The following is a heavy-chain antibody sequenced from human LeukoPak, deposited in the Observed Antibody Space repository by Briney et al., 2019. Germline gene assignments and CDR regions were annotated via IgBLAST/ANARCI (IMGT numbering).Heavy chain of an antibody. CDR2: IHIDGET. V-gene: IGHV3-53*01. CDR1: EFTFSTNY. Sequence: RGSLRLSCVASEFTFSTNYMSWVRQAPGKGLQWVSIIHIDGETHYADSVEGRFSSSRDNSKNTLFLHMNSLRVDDTAVYYCAKGDDSSGRNWFDSWGQGTLVTVSS. CDR3: AKGDDSSGRNWFDS. D-gene: IGHD3-22*01. J-gene: IGHJ5*01.